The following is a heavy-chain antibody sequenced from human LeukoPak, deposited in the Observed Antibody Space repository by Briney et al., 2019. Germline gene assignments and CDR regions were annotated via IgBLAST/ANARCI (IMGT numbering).Heavy chain of an antibody. D-gene: IGHD2-21*02. CDR3: AKDRGGDCCPYYFDY. J-gene: IGHJ4*02. CDR2: ISWNSGYI. Sequence: GGSLRLSCAASGFTFDDYAMHWVRQAPGKGLEWVSGISWNSGYIGYADSVKGRFTISRDNAKNSLYLQMNSLRAEDTALYYCAKDRGGDCCPYYFDYWGQGTLVTVSS. CDR1: GFTFDDYA. V-gene: IGHV3-9*01.